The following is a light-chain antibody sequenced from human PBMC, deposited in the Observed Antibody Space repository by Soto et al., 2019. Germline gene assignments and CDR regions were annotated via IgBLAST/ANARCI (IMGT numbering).Light chain of an antibody. CDR3: SSYAGSNNLV. V-gene: IGLV2-8*01. J-gene: IGLJ3*02. Sequence: QSALTQPPSASGSPGQSVTISCTGTSSDVGGYNYVSWYQQYPGKAHKLMIYEVSERPSGVTDRFSGSKSGNTASLTVSGLQAEDEADYYCSSYAGSNNLVFGGGTKLTVL. CDR2: EVS. CDR1: SSDVGGYNY.